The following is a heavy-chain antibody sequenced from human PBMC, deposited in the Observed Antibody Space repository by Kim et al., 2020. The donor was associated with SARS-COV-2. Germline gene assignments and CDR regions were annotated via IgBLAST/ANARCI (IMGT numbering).Heavy chain of an antibody. CDR1: GYTFTSYG. V-gene: IGHV1-18*01. D-gene: IGHD3-16*02. Sequence: ASVKVSCKASGYTFTSYGISWVRQAPGQGLEWMGWISAYNGNTNYAQKLQGRVTMTTDTSTSTAYMELRSLRSDDTAVYYCARDLPLTHDYYGMDVWGQGTTVTVSS. J-gene: IGHJ6*02. CDR3: ARDLPLTHDYYGMDV. CDR2: ISAYNGNT.